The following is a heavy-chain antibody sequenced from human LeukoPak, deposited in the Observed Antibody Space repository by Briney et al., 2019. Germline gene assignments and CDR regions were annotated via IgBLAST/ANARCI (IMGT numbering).Heavy chain of an antibody. CDR2: INHSGST. CDR1: GGSFSGYY. V-gene: IGHV4-34*01. J-gene: IGHJ4*02. CDR3: AICDSSGYYLE. Sequence: PSETLSLTCAVYGGSFSGYYWSWIRQHPGKGVEWIGEINHSGSTNYNPSLKSRVTISVDTSKNQFSLKLSSVTAADTAVYYCAICDSSGYYLEWGQGTLVTVSS. D-gene: IGHD3-22*01.